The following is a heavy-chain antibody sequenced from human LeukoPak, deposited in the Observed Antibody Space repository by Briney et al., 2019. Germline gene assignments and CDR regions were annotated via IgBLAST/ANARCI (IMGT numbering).Heavy chain of an antibody. D-gene: IGHD6-19*01. J-gene: IGHJ4*02. V-gene: IGHV1-69*05. Sequence: EASVKVSCKASGGTFSSYAISWVRQAPGQGLEWMGGIIPIFGTANYAQKFQGRVTITTDESTSTAYMELSSLRSEDTAVYYCARAAGIAVAGPFDYWGQGTLVTVSS. CDR3: ARAAGIAVAGPFDY. CDR2: IIPIFGTA. CDR1: GGTFSSYA.